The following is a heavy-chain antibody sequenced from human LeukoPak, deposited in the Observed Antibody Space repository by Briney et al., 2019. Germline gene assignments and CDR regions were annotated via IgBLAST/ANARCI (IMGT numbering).Heavy chain of an antibody. CDR3: ARGLGYCSRTSCYTDY. CDR2: ISGNGDAT. D-gene: IGHD2-2*02. Sequence: GGSLRLSCAASGFNFNIYAMFWVRQAPGKGLEYVSAISGNGDATDYANSVKGRFTISRDNSKNTLYLQMGSLRAEDMGVYYCARGLGYCSRTSCYTDYWGQGTLVTVSS. J-gene: IGHJ4*02. CDR1: GFNFNIYA. V-gene: IGHV3-64*01.